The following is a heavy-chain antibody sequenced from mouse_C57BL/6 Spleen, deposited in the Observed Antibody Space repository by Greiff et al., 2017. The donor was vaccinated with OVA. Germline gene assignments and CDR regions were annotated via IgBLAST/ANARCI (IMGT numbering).Heavy chain of an antibody. Sequence: EVKVVESGGGLVQPGGSMKLSCVASGFTFSNYWMNWVRQSPEKGLEWVAQIRLKSDNYATHYAESVKGRFTISRDDSKSSVYLQMNNLRAEDTGIYYCTPFYYDYDRDYWGQGTSVTVSS. CDR2: IRLKSDNYAT. CDR1: GFTFSNYW. J-gene: IGHJ4*01. V-gene: IGHV6-3*01. D-gene: IGHD2-4*01. CDR3: TPFYYDYDRDY.